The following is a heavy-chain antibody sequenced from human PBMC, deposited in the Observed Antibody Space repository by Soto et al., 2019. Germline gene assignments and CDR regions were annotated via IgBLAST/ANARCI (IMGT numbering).Heavy chain of an antibody. CDR1: GFTFISYE. J-gene: IGHJ6*02. CDR3: AESNYYDSSGYGMDV. CDR2: ISSSGSTI. D-gene: IGHD3-22*01. Sequence: GGSLRLSCAASGFTFISYEMNWVRQAPGKGLEWVSYISSSGSTIYYADSVKGRFTISRDNAKNSLYLQMNSLRAEDTAVYYCAESNYYDSSGYGMDVWGQGTTVTVSS. V-gene: IGHV3-48*03.